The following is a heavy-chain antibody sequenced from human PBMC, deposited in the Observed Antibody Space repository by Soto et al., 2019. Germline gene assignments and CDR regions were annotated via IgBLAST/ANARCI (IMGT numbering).Heavy chain of an antibody. D-gene: IGHD6-13*01. CDR2: IYHSGST. V-gene: IGHV4-30-2*01. Sequence: SETLSLTCAVSGGSISSGGYSWSWIRQPPGKGLEWIGYIYHSGSTYYNTSLKSRVNISVDRSKNQFSLKLSSVTAADTAVYYCTRSFIAAAKNWFDPWGQGTLVTVSS. J-gene: IGHJ5*02. CDR1: GGSISSGGYS. CDR3: TRSFIAAAKNWFDP.